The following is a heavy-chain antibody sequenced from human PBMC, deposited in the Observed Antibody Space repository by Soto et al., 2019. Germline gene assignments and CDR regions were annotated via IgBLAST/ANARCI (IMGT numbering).Heavy chain of an antibody. J-gene: IGHJ4*02. V-gene: IGHV4-34*01. CDR1: GGSFSGYY. Sequence: SETLSLTCAVYGGSFSGYYWSWIRQPPGKGLEWIGEISHSGSTYYNPSLKSRVTISVDTSKNQFSLKLSSVTAADTAVYYCARYYGSGSSYWGQGTLVTVSS. CDR2: ISHSGST. D-gene: IGHD3-10*01. CDR3: ARYYGSGSSY.